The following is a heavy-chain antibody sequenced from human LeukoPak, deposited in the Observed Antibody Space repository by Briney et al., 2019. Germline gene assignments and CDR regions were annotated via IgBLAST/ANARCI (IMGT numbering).Heavy chain of an antibody. D-gene: IGHD3-3*01. CDR3: ARGDFWSTRDPFDY. J-gene: IGHJ4*02. Sequence: PGRSLRLSCAASGFTFDDYAMHWVRQAPGKGLEWVSGISWSSGSTAYADSVKGRFTISRDNSKNTLYVQMNSLTAEDTAVYYCARGDFWSTRDPFDYWGQGTLVTVSS. CDR1: GFTFDDYA. V-gene: IGHV3-9*01. CDR2: ISWSSGST.